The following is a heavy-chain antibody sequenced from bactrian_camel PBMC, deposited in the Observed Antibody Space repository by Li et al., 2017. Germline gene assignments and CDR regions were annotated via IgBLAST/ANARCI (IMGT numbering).Heavy chain of an antibody. V-gene: IGHV3S31*01. Sequence: DVQLVESGGGLVQPGGSLRLSCAASGFTFSSYAMSWVRQAPGKGLEWVSGANSGGGATYYANSVKGRFTISRDNAKNTLYLQLSSLKSEDTAMYYCVTGPTGWGARGGMDYWGKGTQVTVS. D-gene: IGHD5*01. CDR1: GFTFSSYA. J-gene: IGHJ7*01. CDR2: ANSGGGAT.